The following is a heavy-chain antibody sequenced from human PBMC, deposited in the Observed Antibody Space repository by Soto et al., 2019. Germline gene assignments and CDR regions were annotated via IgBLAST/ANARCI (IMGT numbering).Heavy chain of an antibody. CDR1: GYTFTHYY. V-gene: IGHV1-46*01. CDR3: ARDLAAGDH. J-gene: IGHJ4*02. CDR2: INPASGST. D-gene: IGHD6-13*01. Sequence: QVQLVQSGAEVKKPGASVKLSCRTYGYTFTHYYIHWVRQAPGQGLEWLAIINPASGSTNYAQDFQGRVTLTMDTSTTTVYMELSGLRAEYTAIFYCARDLAAGDHWGQGTLVTVSS.